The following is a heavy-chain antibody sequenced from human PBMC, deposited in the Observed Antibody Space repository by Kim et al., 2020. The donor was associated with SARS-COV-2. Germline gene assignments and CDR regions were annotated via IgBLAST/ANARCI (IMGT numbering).Heavy chain of an antibody. V-gene: IGHV3-23*01. Sequence: YVNARKGRFTITRDNTKNTLYLQMNSLRAEDTAVYYCAISHLAPPVYYFDYWGRGSLVAVSS. CDR3: AISHLAPPVYYFDY. J-gene: IGHJ4*02.